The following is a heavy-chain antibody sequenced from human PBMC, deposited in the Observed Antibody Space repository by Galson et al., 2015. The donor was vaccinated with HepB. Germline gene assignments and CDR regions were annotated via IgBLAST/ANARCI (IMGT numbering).Heavy chain of an antibody. CDR1: GYTFTAYY. J-gene: IGHJ4*02. Sequence: SVKVSCKASGYTFTAYYIHWVRQAPGQGLEWMGWINPNGGGTNYAHNFQGRVTMTRDTSISTAYMELSSLTSDDTAVYYCARGYSYGYFAYWGQGTLVTVSS. V-gene: IGHV1-2*07. D-gene: IGHD5-18*01. CDR2: INPNGGGT. CDR3: ARGYSYGYFAY.